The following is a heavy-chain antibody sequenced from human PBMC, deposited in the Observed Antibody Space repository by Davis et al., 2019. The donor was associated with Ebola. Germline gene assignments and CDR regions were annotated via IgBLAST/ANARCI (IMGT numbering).Heavy chain of an antibody. J-gene: IGHJ5*02. D-gene: IGHD3-10*01. Sequence: AASVKVSCKASGYTFTSYGISWVRQAPGQGLEWMGWISAYNGNTNYAQKLQGRVTMTTDTSTSTAYMELRSLRSDDTAVYYSARDASAGGFDPWGQGTLVTVSS. V-gene: IGHV1-18*01. CDR3: ARDASAGGFDP. CDR2: ISAYNGNT. CDR1: GYTFTSYG.